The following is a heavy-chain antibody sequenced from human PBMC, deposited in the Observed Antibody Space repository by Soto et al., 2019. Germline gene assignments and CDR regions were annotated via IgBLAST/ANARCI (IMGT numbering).Heavy chain of an antibody. CDR3: ARYVLRGLIGAFDF. CDR2: IYSSGST. D-gene: IGHD3-10*01. V-gene: IGHV4-59*01. Sequence: SETLSLTCTVSGDSISTDYWSWIRQSPGKGLEWIGFIYSSGSTTYNPSFKSRVTMSVDTSKNQFSLRLGSVTAADTAIYYCARYVLRGLIGAFDFWGQGTLVTVSS. J-gene: IGHJ4*02. CDR1: GDSISTDY.